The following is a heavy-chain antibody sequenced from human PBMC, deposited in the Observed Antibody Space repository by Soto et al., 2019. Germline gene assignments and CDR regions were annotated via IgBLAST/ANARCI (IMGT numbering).Heavy chain of an antibody. D-gene: IGHD4-17*01. CDR1: GGSFSGYY. V-gene: IGHV4-34*01. Sequence: SETLSLTCAVYGGSFSGYYWSWIRLPPGKGLEWIGEINHSGSTNYNPSLKSRVTISVDTSKNQFSLKLSSVTAADTAVYYCASPPYGDYVGYWGQGTLVTVSS. CDR3: ASPPYGDYVGY. J-gene: IGHJ4*02. CDR2: INHSGST.